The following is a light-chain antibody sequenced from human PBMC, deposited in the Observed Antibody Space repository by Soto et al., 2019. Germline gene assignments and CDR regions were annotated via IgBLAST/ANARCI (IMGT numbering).Light chain of an antibody. CDR1: QSVSSN. V-gene: IGKV3-20*01. J-gene: IGKJ4*01. Sequence: EIVMTQSPATLSVSPGERATLSCRASQSVSSNLAWYQQKPGQAPRLLIYGASSRATGIPDRFSGSGSGTDFTLTISRLEPEDFAVYYCQKYGSSLFGGGTKVDIK. CDR2: GAS. CDR3: QKYGSSL.